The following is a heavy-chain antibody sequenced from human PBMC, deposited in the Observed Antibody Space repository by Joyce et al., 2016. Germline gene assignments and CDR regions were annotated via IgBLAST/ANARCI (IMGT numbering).Heavy chain of an antibody. CDR2: TDPQDSET. J-gene: IGHJ3*01. V-gene: IGHV1-69-2*01. CDR3: TTGAQNPHIVAPTTSSSDAFHF. Sequence: EVHLLQSGPEVKKPGTTVTISCAISGYTFSYYYMQWVRQSPGKGLEWMGLTDPQDSETLSAKELLGRLTIPADTSNDTAYMQLSRLTSQNSAVYYCTTGAQNPHIVAPTTSSSDAFHFWGQGTLVTVSS. CDR1: GYTFSYYY. D-gene: IGHD5-12*01.